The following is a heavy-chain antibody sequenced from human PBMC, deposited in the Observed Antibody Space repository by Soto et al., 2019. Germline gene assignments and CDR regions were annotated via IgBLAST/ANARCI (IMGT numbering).Heavy chain of an antibody. Sequence: QVQLVESGGGVVQPGRSLRLSCAASGFTFSSYGMHWVRQAPGKGLEWVAVIWYDGSNKYYADSVKGRFTISRDNSKNTLYLQMNSLRAEDTAVYYCARSGAVDGTRNWSDPWRQGTLFTVSS. CDR1: GFTFSSYG. D-gene: IGHD6-19*01. V-gene: IGHV3-33*01. CDR3: ARSGAVDGTRNWSDP. CDR2: IWYDGSNK. J-gene: IGHJ5*02.